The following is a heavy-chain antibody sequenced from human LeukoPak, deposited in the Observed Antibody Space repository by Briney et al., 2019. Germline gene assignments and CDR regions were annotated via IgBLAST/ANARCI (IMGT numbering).Heavy chain of an antibody. J-gene: IGHJ6*02. CDR1: GFTFSSYE. CDR3: ASDSSCSDTPAYYYGMDV. V-gene: IGHV3-48*03. Sequence: PGGSLRLSCAASGFTFSSYEMNWVRQAPGKGLEWVSYISSSGSTIYYADSVKGRFTISRDNAKNSLYLQMNSLRAEDTAVYYCASDSSCSDTPAYYYGMDVWGQGTTVTVSS. D-gene: IGHD6-13*01. CDR2: ISSSGSTI.